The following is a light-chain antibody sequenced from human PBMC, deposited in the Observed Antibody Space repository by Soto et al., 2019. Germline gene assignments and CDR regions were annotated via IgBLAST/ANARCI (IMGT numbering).Light chain of an antibody. Sequence: EVVLTQSPATLSLSPGERATLSCRASQSIRNYLAWYQQKPGQAPRLLIYDASNRATGIPARFSGSGSGTDFSLTSSSLEPEDAVVYYCQQRNDWVTFGGGTKVEIK. J-gene: IGKJ4*01. CDR2: DAS. CDR1: QSIRNY. V-gene: IGKV3-11*01. CDR3: QQRNDWVT.